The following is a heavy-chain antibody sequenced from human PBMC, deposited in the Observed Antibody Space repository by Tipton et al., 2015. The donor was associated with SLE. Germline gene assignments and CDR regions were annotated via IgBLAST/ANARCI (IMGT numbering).Heavy chain of an antibody. Sequence: LRLSCTVSGGSVRSGDYYWTWIRQVPGKGLEWIGHIDYSGGTNYNPSLKSRLTISLDTSETQFSLRLSYVTAADTAVYYCARGGVGGYDYFDYWGQGTLVTVSS. CDR3: ARGGVGGYDYFDY. CDR1: GGSVRSGDYY. J-gene: IGHJ4*02. D-gene: IGHD5-12*01. CDR2: IDYSGGT. V-gene: IGHV4-31*02.